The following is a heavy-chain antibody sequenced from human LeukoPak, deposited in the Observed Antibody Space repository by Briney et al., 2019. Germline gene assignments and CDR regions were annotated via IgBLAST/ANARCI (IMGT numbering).Heavy chain of an antibody. J-gene: IGHJ4*02. D-gene: IGHD3-10*01. CDR2: IIPIFGTA. CDR1: GGTFSSYA. V-gene: IGHV1-69*01. Sequence: SVKVSCKASGGTFSSYAISWVRQAPGQGLEWMGGIIPIFGTANYAQKFQGRVTITADESTSTAYMELSSLRSEDTAVYYCARRIGLYGSGPYTYWGQGTLVTVSS. CDR3: ARRIGLYGSGPYTY.